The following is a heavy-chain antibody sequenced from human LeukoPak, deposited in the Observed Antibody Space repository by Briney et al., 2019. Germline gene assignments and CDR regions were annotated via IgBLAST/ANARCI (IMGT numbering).Heavy chain of an antibody. J-gene: IGHJ5*01. V-gene: IGHV3-21*01. Sequence: GGSLRLSCAASGFTFSSYSMNWVRQAPGKGLEWVSSISSSSSYIYYADSVKGRFTISRDNAKDSLYLQMNSLRAGDTAVYYCAGVAVSGPTGWFDSWGQGTLVIVSS. D-gene: IGHD2-8*02. CDR3: AGVAVSGPTGWFDS. CDR1: GFTFSSYS. CDR2: ISSSSSYI.